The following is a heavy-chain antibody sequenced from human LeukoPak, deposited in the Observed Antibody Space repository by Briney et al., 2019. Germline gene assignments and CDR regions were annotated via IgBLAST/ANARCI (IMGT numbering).Heavy chain of an antibody. CDR1: GGSISSSSYY. J-gene: IGHJ5*02. D-gene: IGHD6-6*01. Sequence: SETLSLTCTVSGGSISSSSYYWGWIRQPPGKGLEWIGSIYYSGSTYYNPSLKSRVTISVDTSKNQFSLKLSSVTAADTAVYYCAREKGSWAARQGWFDPWGQGTLVTVSS. CDR3: AREKGSWAARQGWFDP. CDR2: IYYSGST. V-gene: IGHV4-39*07.